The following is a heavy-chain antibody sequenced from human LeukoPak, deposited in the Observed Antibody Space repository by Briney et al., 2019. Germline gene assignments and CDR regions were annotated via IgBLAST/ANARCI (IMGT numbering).Heavy chain of an antibody. CDR1: GFTFSSYA. CDR2: ISYDGSNK. Sequence: GGSLRLSCAASGFTFSSYAMHWVRQAPGKGLEWVAVISYDGSNKYYADSVKGRFTISRDNSKNTLYLQMNSLRAEDTAVYYCARMGPYYYDSSGYYSHYHYYGMDVWGQGTTVTVSS. D-gene: IGHD3-22*01. J-gene: IGHJ6*02. CDR3: ARMGPYYYDSSGYYSHYHYYGMDV. V-gene: IGHV3-30-3*01.